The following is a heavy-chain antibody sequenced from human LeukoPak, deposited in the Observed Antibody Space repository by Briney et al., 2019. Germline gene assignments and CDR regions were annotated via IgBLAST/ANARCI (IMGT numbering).Heavy chain of an antibody. Sequence: PSETLSLTCAVYGGSFSGCYWSWIRQPPGKGLEWIGEINHSGSTNYNPSLKSRVTISVDTSKNQFSLKLSSVTAADTAVYYCARKEQWLPHDAFDIWGQGTMVTVSS. CDR3: ARKEQWLPHDAFDI. CDR2: INHSGST. V-gene: IGHV4-34*01. CDR1: GGSFSGCY. D-gene: IGHD6-19*01. J-gene: IGHJ3*02.